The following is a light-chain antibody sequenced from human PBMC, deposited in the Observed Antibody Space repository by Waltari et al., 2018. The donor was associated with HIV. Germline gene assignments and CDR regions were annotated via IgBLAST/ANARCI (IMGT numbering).Light chain of an antibody. J-gene: IGKJ2*01. Sequence: EIVLTQSPGTVSLSPGESVALSCRASQIVTSDYLAWYQQKPGQPPSLLIHGTSGRATGIPDRFSGSGSGTDFTLTISRLEPEDVAVYYCQQYGSLPYTFGQGTKLEIK. CDR2: GTS. CDR3: QQYGSLPYT. V-gene: IGKV3-20*01. CDR1: QIVTSDY.